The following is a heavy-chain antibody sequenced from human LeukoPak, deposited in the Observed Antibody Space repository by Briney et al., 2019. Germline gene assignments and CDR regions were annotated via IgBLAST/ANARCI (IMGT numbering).Heavy chain of an antibody. CDR1: GFTFDDYA. CDR3: GKDSPGPGGFDY. V-gene: IGHV3-9*03. J-gene: IGHJ4*02. CDR2: ISWNSGSI. D-gene: IGHD3-10*01. Sequence: GGSLRLSCAASGFTFDDYAMHWVRQAPGKGLEWVSGISWNSGSIGYADSVKGRFTISRDNAKNSLYLQMNSLRAEDMALYYCGKDSPGPGGFDYWGQGTLVTVSS.